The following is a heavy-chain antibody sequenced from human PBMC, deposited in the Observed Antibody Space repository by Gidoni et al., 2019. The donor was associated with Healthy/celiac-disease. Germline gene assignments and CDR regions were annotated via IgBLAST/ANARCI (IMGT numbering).Heavy chain of an antibody. D-gene: IGHD5-18*01. V-gene: IGHV4-59*01. J-gene: IGHJ6*02. CDR2: SYYSGST. CDR3: ARDRLQGSPYYYYGMDV. Sequence: QVQLQESGPGLVKPSETLSLTCTVYGGSISSYYWSWIRQPPGKGLEWMGYSYYSGSTNYNPSLKSRVNISVDTSKNQFSLKLSSVTAADTAVYYCARDRLQGSPYYYYGMDVWGQGTTVTVSS. CDR1: GGSISSYY.